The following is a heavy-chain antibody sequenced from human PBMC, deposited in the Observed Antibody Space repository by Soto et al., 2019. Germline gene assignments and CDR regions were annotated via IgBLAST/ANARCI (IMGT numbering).Heavy chain of an antibody. Sequence: SVKVSCKASGGTFSSYAISWVRQAPGQGLEWMGGIIPIFGTANYAQKFQGRVTITADESTSTAYMELSSLRSEDTAVYHCARAPIVGATNFDYWGQGTLVTVSS. D-gene: IGHD1-26*01. J-gene: IGHJ4*02. CDR2: IIPIFGTA. CDR3: ARAPIVGATNFDY. CDR1: GGTFSSYA. V-gene: IGHV1-69*13.